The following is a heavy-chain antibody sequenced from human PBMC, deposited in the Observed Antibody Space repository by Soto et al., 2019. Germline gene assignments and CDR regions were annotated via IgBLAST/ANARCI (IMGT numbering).Heavy chain of an antibody. CDR1: GGSISRYY. CDR2: IYYSGST. Sequence: VQLQESVPGLVKPSETLSLTCTVSGGSISRYYWSWIRQPPGKGLEWIGYIYYSGSTNYNPSLTSRVTISVDTSKNQFSLNLSSVTAADTAVYYCARQGNDYSNYYFDYWGQGTLVTVSS. CDR3: ARQGNDYSNYYFDY. D-gene: IGHD4-4*01. J-gene: IGHJ4*02. V-gene: IGHV4-59*08.